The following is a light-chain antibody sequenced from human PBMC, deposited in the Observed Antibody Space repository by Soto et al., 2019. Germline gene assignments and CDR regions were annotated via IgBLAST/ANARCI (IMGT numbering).Light chain of an antibody. CDR3: QHYGSSPPFT. V-gene: IGKV3-20*01. CDR1: QKISSFF. Sequence: EVVLTQSPGTLSLSPGERATLSCRTSQKISSFFLTWYQQKPGQAPRLLIYAASSRATGIPDMFSGSGSGTDFTLTISRLEPEDFAVYYCQHYGSSPPFTFGPGTKVEIK. CDR2: AAS. J-gene: IGKJ3*01.